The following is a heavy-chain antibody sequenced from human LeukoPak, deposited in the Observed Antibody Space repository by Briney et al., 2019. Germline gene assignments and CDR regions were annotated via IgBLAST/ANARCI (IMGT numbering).Heavy chain of an antibody. CDR3: ARGDSYGYPFPYFDY. J-gene: IGHJ4*02. D-gene: IGHD5-18*01. V-gene: IGHV4-4*07. CDR1: GGSISSYY. CDR2: IYTSGNT. Sequence: SETLSLTCTVSGGSISSYYWSWIRQPAGKGLEWIGRIYTSGNTNYNPSLKSRVTMSVDTSKNQFSLKLSSVTAADTAVYYCARGDSYGYPFPYFDYWGQGTLVTVSS.